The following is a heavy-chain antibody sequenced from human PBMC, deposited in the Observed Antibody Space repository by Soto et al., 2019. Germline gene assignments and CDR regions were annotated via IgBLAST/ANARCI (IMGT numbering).Heavy chain of an antibody. J-gene: IGHJ4*02. Sequence: GGSLRLSCAASGFTFSSYAMSWVRQAPGKGLEWVSAISGSGGSTYYADSVKGRFTISRDNSKNTLYLQMNSLRAEDTAVYYCAKGNDILTGYRTYFDYWGQGTRVTVSS. CDR1: GFTFSSYA. V-gene: IGHV3-23*01. CDR3: AKGNDILTGYRTYFDY. D-gene: IGHD3-9*01. CDR2: ISGSGGST.